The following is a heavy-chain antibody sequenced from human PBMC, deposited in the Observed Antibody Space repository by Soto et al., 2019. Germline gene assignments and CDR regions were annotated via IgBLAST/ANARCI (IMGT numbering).Heavy chain of an antibody. V-gene: IGHV4-4*02. Sequence: QVQLQESGPGLVKPSGTLSLTCAVSGGSISSSNWWSWVRQPPGKGLEWIGEIYHSGSTNYNPSLKSRVTISVDKSKNQFSLKLSSVTAADTAVYYCARDMGGEYYYDSSGYQSYDAFDIWGQGTMVTVSS. CDR3: ARDMGGEYYYDSSGYQSYDAFDI. J-gene: IGHJ3*02. CDR1: GGSISSSNW. CDR2: IYHSGST. D-gene: IGHD3-22*01.